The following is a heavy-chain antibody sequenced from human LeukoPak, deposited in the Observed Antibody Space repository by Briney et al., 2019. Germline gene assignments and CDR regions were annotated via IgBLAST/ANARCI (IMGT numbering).Heavy chain of an antibody. Sequence: ASLKVSCKASGYTFTGYFMHWVRQAPGQGLEWMGWINPNSGGTNYAQKFQGRVTMTRDTSISTAYMELSRLISDDTAVYYCARDSMPVAGDFDYWGQGTLVTVSS. CDR3: ARDSMPVAGDFDY. CDR1: GYTFTGYF. J-gene: IGHJ4*02. CDR2: INPNSGGT. D-gene: IGHD2/OR15-2a*01. V-gene: IGHV1-2*02.